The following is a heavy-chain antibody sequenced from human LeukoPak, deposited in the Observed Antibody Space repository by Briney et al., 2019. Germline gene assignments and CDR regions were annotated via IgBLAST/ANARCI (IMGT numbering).Heavy chain of an antibody. CDR2: IKHDGTET. D-gene: IGHD6-19*01. V-gene: IGHV3-7*04. CDR3: ARGRYSSGWYHDF. CDR1: GFTLSNFW. J-gene: IGHJ4*02. Sequence: GGSLRLSCAASGFTLSNFWMTWVRQAPGKGLEWVANIKHDGTETKYVDSVKGRFTISRDNAENSLYLQMNSLRAEDTAVYFCARGRYSSGWYHDFWGQGALVTVSS.